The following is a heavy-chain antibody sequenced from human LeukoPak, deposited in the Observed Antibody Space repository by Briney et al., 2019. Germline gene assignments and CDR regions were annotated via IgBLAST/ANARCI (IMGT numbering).Heavy chain of an antibody. CDR1: GFTFSSYT. Sequence: PGGSLRLSCAASGFTFSSYTINWVRQAPGKGLVWVSRIKSDGSSTSYADSVKGRFTISRDNAKNTLYLQMNSLRAEDTAVYYCVRDLDGSGSYHWFDPWGQGTLVTVSS. D-gene: IGHD3-10*01. J-gene: IGHJ5*02. CDR2: IKSDGSST. V-gene: IGHV3-74*01. CDR3: VRDLDGSGSYHWFDP.